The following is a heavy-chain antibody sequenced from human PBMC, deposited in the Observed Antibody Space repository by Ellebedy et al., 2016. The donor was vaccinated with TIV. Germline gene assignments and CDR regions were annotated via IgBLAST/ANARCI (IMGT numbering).Heavy chain of an antibody. V-gene: IGHV3-74*01. CDR2: IDNSGTST. CDR1: GFTFRSYG. Sequence: GESLKISXAASGFTFRSYGMHWVRQGPGKGLVWVSRIDNSGTSTSYVDSVKGRFTISIDNAKNMLYLQMNSLRAEDTAVYYCARGKDAFDLWGRGTMVTVSS. CDR3: ARGKDAFDL. J-gene: IGHJ3*01.